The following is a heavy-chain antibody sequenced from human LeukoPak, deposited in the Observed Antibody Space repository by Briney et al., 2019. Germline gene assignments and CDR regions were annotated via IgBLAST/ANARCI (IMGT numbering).Heavy chain of an antibody. CDR2: IYYSGST. J-gene: IGHJ4*02. Sequence: SETLSLTCTVSGGSISSGGYYWSWIRQHPGKGLEWIGYIYYSGSTYYNPSLKSRVTISVDTSKNQFSLKLSSVTAADTAVYYCARVMYYYDSSGYYYFDYWGQGTLVTVSS. D-gene: IGHD3-22*01. V-gene: IGHV4-31*03. CDR1: GGSISSGGYY. CDR3: ARVMYYYDSSGYYYFDY.